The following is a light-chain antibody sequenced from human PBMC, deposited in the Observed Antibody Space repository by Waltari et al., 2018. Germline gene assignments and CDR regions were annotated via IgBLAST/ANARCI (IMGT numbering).Light chain of an antibody. V-gene: IGKV3-15*01. CDR2: GAS. CDR3: QQYNDWPRT. Sequence: EILMPQSPATLSVSTGERDTLSCRASQTIDTDLSWYQQRPGQAPRLLIYGASTRATPFPARFSGTGSGTEFTLTISSLQSEDFAVYYCQQYNDWPRTFGQGTKVTIK. J-gene: IGKJ1*01. CDR1: QTIDTD.